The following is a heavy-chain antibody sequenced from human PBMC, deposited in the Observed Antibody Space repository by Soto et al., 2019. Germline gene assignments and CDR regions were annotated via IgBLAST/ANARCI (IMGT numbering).Heavy chain of an antibody. J-gene: IGHJ6*02. CDR3: ARDHYDILNRTQCDNYYYYGMDV. D-gene: IGHD3-9*01. CDR1: GYTFTSYD. CDR2: MNPNSGNT. Sequence: QVQLVQSGAEVKKPGASVKVSCKASGYTFTSYDINWVRQATGQGLEWMGWMNPNSGNTGYAQKFQGRVTMTRNTSISTAYMELSSLRSEDTAVYYCARDHYDILNRTQCDNYYYYGMDVWGQGTTVTVSS. V-gene: IGHV1-8*01.